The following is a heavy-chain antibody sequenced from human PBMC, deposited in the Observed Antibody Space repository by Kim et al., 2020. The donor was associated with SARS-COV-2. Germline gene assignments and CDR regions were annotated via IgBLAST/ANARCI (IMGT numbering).Heavy chain of an antibody. J-gene: IGHJ3*02. CDR2: INPNSGAT. CDR3: AKGRGFFGTFDM. V-gene: IGHV1-2*02. CDR1: GYSFTDSF. Sequence: ASVKVSCTASGYSFTDSFIHWMRQAPGQGLEWMGWINPNSGATTYAEKFEGRVTMTRDTSITTAYMELSSLRSDDTAVYYCAKGRGFFGTFDMWGQGTVVTVSS. D-gene: IGHD3-3*01.